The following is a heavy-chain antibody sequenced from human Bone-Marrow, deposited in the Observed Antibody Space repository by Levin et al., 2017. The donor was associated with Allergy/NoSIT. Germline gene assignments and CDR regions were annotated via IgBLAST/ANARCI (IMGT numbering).Heavy chain of an antibody. J-gene: IGHJ3*01. V-gene: IGHV6-1*01. CDR3: ARASWNDYAFDV. Sequence: NSSETLSLTCAISGDSVSSNSAAWNWIRQSPSRGLEWLGRTYYSAKWYNDYAASVQSRITVNPDTSKNQLSLQLNSMTPEDTAVYCCARASWNDYAFDVWGQGTMVTVSS. D-gene: IGHD1-1*01. CDR2: TYYSAKWYN. CDR1: GDSVSSNSAA.